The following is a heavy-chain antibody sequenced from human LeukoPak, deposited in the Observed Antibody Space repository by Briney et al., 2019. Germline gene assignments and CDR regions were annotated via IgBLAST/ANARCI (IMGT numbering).Heavy chain of an antibody. CDR3: ARGRVGYSYGVIFDY. CDR1: GGSFSGYY. Sequence: SETLSLTCAVYGGSFSGYYWSWIRQPPGKGLEWIGEINHSGSTNYNPSLKSRVTISVDTSKNQFSLKLSSVTAADTAVYYCARGRVGYSYGVIFDYWGQGTLVTVSS. D-gene: IGHD5-18*01. CDR2: INHSGST. J-gene: IGHJ4*02. V-gene: IGHV4-34*01.